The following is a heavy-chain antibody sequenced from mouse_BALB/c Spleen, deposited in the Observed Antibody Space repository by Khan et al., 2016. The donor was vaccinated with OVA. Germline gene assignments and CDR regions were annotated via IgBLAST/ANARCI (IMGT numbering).Heavy chain of an antibody. CDR3: ARGEYDGRSAFAY. D-gene: IGHD1-1*01. J-gene: IGHJ3*01. V-gene: IGHV1S34*01. CDR1: GYSFTGYY. CDR2: ISCYNGAT. Sequence: LVKTGASVKISCKASGYSFTGYYMHWVKQSHGKSLEWIGYISCYNGATSYNQKFKGKATFTVDTSSSTAYMQFNSLTSEASAGYYCARGEYDGRSAFAYWGEGTLVTVAA.